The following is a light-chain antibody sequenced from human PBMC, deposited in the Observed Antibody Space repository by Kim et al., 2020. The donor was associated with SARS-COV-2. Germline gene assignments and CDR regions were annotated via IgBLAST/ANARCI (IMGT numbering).Light chain of an antibody. CDR3: QHYVNWPLT. CDR1: RSVSSH. Sequence: EIVMTQSPATLSVSPGERATLSCRASRSVSSHLAWYQQKPGQGPRLLFYGASTRATGVPDRFSGSGSGTDFTLTISSLHSEDFAVYYCQHYVNWPLTFGGGTKVDIK. J-gene: IGKJ4*01. CDR2: GAS. V-gene: IGKV3-15*01.